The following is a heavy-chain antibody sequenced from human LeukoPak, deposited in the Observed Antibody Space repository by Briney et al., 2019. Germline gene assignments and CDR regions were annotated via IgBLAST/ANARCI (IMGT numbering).Heavy chain of an antibody. CDR2: ISPSGGIT. Sequence: GGSLRLSCAASGFTFSSHGMNWVRQAPGKGLEWVSGISPSGGITYYTDSVKGRFTISRDNSKNTVSLQMNSLRAEDTAVYYCAKTFEYYYYYMDVWGKGTTVTISS. J-gene: IGHJ6*03. CDR3: AKTFEYYYYYMDV. V-gene: IGHV3-23*01. D-gene: IGHD3-9*01. CDR1: GFTFSSHG.